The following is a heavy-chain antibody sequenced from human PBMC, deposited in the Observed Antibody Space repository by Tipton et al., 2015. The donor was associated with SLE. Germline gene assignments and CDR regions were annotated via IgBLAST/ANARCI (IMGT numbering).Heavy chain of an antibody. Sequence: QSGAEVKRPGSSVKVSCKASGGTFSSYAISWVRQAPGQGLEWMGGIIPILGIANYAQKFQGRVTITTDESTSTAYMELSSLRSEDTAVYYCARRITVGATGFDYWGQGTLVTVSS. J-gene: IGHJ4*02. D-gene: IGHD1-26*01. CDR1: GGTFSSYA. V-gene: IGHV1-69*05. CDR3: ARRITVGATGFDY. CDR2: IIPILGIA.